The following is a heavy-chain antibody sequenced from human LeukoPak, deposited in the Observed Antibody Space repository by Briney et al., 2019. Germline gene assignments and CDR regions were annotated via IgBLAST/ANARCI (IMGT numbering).Heavy chain of an antibody. J-gene: IGHJ1*01. V-gene: IGHV1-18*01. CDR1: GYTFNNYG. D-gene: IGHD2-15*01. CDR3: ARDSADCSGGSCYSAEYFQH. Sequence: GASVKVSCKASGYTFNNYGISWVRQAPGQGLEWMGRISAYNGNTNYAQKVRDRVTMTTDTSTTTAYMELTNLTSDDTAVYYCARDSADCSGGSCYSAEYFQHWGQGTLVTVSS. CDR2: ISAYNGNT.